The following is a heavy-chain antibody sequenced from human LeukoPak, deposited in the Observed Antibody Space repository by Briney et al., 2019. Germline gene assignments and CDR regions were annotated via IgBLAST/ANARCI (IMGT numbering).Heavy chain of an antibody. J-gene: IGHJ6*02. CDR3: ARVNTAMADYYYYYYGMDV. V-gene: IGHV1-18*01. D-gene: IGHD5-18*01. CDR1: GYTFTSYG. CDR2: ISAYNGNT. Sequence: ASVKVSCKASGYTFTSYGISWVRQAPGQGLEWMGWISAYNGNTNYAQKLQGRVTMTTDTSTSTAYMELRSLRSDDTAVYYCARVNTAMADYYYYYYGMDVWGQGTTVTVSS.